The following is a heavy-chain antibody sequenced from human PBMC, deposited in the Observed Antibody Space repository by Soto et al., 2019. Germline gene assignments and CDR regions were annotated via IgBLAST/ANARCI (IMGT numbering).Heavy chain of an antibody. J-gene: IGHJ6*02. Sequence: ASVKVSCKASGYTFTSYAMHWVRQAPGQRLEWMGWINAGNGNTKYSQKFQGRVTITRDTSASTAYMELSSLRSEDTAVYYCARDSTMGWYYDFGSGYPPGMDVWGQGTTVTVSS. CDR1: GYTFTSYA. V-gene: IGHV1-3*01. CDR2: INAGNGNT. D-gene: IGHD3-3*01. CDR3: ARDSTMGWYYDFGSGYPPGMDV.